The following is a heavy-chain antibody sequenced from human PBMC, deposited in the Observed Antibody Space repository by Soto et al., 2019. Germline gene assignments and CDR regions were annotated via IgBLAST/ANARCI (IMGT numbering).Heavy chain of an antibody. Sequence: HPGGSLRLSCAASGFTFSNYAMNWVRQAPGKGLEWVSIISGSNNRTYYAESVKGRFTISRDNSQNTLYLQMNSLRADDTAIYYCASSTMIVVITAWGQGTLVTVSS. CDR1: GFTFSNYA. V-gene: IGHV3-23*01. D-gene: IGHD3-22*01. CDR3: ASSTMIVVITA. J-gene: IGHJ5*02. CDR2: ISGSNNRT.